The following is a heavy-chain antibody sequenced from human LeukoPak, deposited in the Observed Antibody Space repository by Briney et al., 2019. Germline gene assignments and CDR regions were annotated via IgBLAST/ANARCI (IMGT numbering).Heavy chain of an antibody. V-gene: IGHV3-23*01. CDR2: ITGSSTWT. J-gene: IGHJ2*01. Sequence: GGSLRLSCEASGFTFGTYGTTWVRQSPGEGLEWVSGITGSSTWTYYADSVRGRFTISRDNARNTLHLQMNNLTADDTAIYYCARELVSLGTGYFDLWGRGTLVTVSS. CDR3: ARELVSLGTGYFDL. D-gene: IGHD7-27*01. CDR1: GFTFGTYG.